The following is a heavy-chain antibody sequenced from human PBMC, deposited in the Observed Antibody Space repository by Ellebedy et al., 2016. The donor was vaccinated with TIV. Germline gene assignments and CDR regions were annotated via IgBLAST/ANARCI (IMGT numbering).Heavy chain of an antibody. J-gene: IGHJ3*01. V-gene: IGHV3-23*01. CDR2: ISGTGGST. Sequence: PGGSLRLSCAASGFTFSSYAMSRVRQAPGKGLEWVSIISGTGGSTNYADSVKGRFTISRDNSKDTLYLQMNSLRAEDTAIYYCARDPVGVGPAFDVWGQGTMVTVSS. D-gene: IGHD4-23*01. CDR3: ARDPVGVGPAFDV. CDR1: GFTFSSYA.